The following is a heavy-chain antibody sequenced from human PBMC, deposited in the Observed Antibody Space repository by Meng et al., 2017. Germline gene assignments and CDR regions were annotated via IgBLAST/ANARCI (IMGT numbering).Heavy chain of an antibody. CDR1: GGSISNYY. CDR3: ARGYDFWSGQYYFDY. D-gene: IGHD3-3*01. V-gene: IGHV4-59*01. J-gene: IGHJ4*02. Sequence: VQVQEQGPGMLKPSETLSLTCTVAGGSISNYYWSWIRQPPGKGLEWIGYIYYSGSTNYNPSLKSRVTISVDTSKNQFSLKLSSVTAADTAVYYCARGYDFWSGQYYFDYWGQGTLVTVSS. CDR2: IYYSGST.